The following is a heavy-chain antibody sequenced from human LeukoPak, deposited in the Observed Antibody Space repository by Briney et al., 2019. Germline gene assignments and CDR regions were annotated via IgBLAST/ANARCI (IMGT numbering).Heavy chain of an antibody. V-gene: IGHV3-30*18. J-gene: IGHJ4*02. Sequence: GSLRLSCAASGFTLSSCGMHWVRQAPGKGLEWVAVTSNDGINKYYADSVKGRFTISRDNSKNTLYLQMNSLRAEDTAVYYCAKDYDILTCYFDYWGQGTLVTVSS. CDR1: GFTLSSCG. CDR3: AKDYDILTCYFDY. CDR2: TSNDGINK. D-gene: IGHD3-9*01.